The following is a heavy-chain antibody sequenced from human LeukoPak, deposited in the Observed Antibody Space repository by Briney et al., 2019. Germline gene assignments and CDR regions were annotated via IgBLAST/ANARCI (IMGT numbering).Heavy chain of an antibody. V-gene: IGHV3-23*01. CDR2: ISASGGNT. CDR1: GVTFSSYG. D-gene: IGHD6-19*01. CDR3: AKDHNSALYYYYMDV. Sequence: PGGSLRLSCAASGVTFSSYGMSWVRQAPGKGLEWVSVISASGGNTNYADSVKGRFTVSRDNAWNTLYLQMNSLRAEDAAVYYCAKDHNSALYYYYMDVWGKGTTVTVSS. J-gene: IGHJ6*03.